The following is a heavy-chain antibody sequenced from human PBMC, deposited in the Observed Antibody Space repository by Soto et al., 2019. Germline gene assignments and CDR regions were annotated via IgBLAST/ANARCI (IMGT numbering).Heavy chain of an antibody. CDR1: GFNFDDSA. D-gene: IGHD3-22*01. J-gene: IGHJ4*02. Sequence: EVQLVESGGALVQPGRSLRLSCVASGFNFDDSAMNWVRQVPGKGLEWVSGITWNSGHILYADSVKGRFTISRDNAKKSLYLELNSLRPEDSALYYCAKGRSSMIVVVMDDWGQVTPVTVSS. CDR3: AKGRSSMIVVVMDD. V-gene: IGHV3-9*01. CDR2: ITWNSGHI.